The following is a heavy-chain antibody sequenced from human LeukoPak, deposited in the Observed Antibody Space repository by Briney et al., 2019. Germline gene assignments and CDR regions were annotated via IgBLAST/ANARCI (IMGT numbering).Heavy chain of an antibody. CDR2: IYHSGST. J-gene: IGHJ3*02. V-gene: IGHV4-39*07. CDR1: GGSISSSSYY. Sequence: SETLSLTCTVSGGSISSSSYYWGWIRQPPGKGLEWIGSIYHSGSTYYNPSLKSRVTISADRSKNQFSLKLSSVTAADTAVYYCARDESPLDAFDIWGQGTMVTVSS. CDR3: ARDESPLDAFDI.